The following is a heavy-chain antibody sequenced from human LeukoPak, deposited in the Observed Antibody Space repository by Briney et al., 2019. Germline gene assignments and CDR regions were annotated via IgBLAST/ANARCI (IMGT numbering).Heavy chain of an antibody. J-gene: IGHJ4*01. CDR1: GFTFSSYA. CDR3: TKVMRGRANFGSGSSLDY. V-gene: IGHV3-23*01. D-gene: IGHD3-10*01. Sequence: GGSLRLSCAASGFTFSSYAMHWVRQAPGKGLEWVSAISGSGDSTYYADSVEGRFTISRDNSKSTLFLEMDSLRVEDSAVYYCTKVMRGRANFGSGSSLDYWGQGTVVPVSP. CDR2: ISGSGDST.